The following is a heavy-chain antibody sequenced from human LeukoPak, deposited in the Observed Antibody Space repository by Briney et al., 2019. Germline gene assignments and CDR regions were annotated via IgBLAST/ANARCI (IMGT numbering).Heavy chain of an antibody. CDR1: GYTFTGYY. V-gene: IGHV1-2*02. J-gene: IGHJ4*02. Sequence: ASVKVSCKASGYTFTGYYMHWVRQAPGQGLEWMGWINPNSGGTNYAQKFQGRVTMTGDTSISTAYMELSRLRSDDTAVYYCARDGEVVAAANFDYWGQGTLVTVSS. CDR2: INPNSGGT. CDR3: ARDGEVVAAANFDY. D-gene: IGHD2-15*01.